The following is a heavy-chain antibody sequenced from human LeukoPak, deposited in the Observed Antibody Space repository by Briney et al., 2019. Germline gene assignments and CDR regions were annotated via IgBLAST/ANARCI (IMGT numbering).Heavy chain of an antibody. V-gene: IGHV3-23*01. D-gene: IGHD3-10*01. CDR2: ISGSGGST. Sequence: PGGSLRLSCAASGFTFSSYAMSWVRQAQGKGLEWVSAISGSGGSTYYADSVKGRFTISRDNSKNTLYLQMNSLRAEDTAVYYCAKVRYGSGSYYNVDISYFDYWGQGTLVTVSS. J-gene: IGHJ4*02. CDR3: AKVRYGSGSYYNVDISYFDY. CDR1: GFTFSSYA.